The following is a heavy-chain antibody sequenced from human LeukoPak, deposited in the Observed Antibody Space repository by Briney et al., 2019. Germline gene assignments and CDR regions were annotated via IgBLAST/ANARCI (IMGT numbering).Heavy chain of an antibody. D-gene: IGHD3-22*01. V-gene: IGHV1-69*06. CDR1: GYTFTSYG. CDR2: IIPIFGTA. J-gene: IGHJ4*02. Sequence: GASVKVSCKASGYTFTSYGISWVRQALGQGLEWMGGIIPIFGTANYAQKFQGRVTITADKSTSTAYMELSSLRSEDTAVYYCATDYYYDSSGSYYTIDYWGQGTLVTVSS. CDR3: ATDYYYDSSGSYYTIDY.